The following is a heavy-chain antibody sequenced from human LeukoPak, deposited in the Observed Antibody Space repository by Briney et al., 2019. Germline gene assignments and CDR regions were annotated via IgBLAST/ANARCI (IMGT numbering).Heavy chain of an antibody. Sequence: SETLSLTCTVSGGSITISSYYWGWIRQPPGKGLEWIGSIYYSGNTYYNPSLKSRVSISVDTSNNQFSLKLSSVTAADTAVYYCARGWRGRGFDYWGQGTLVTVSS. D-gene: IGHD3-3*01. CDR2: IYYSGNT. J-gene: IGHJ4*02. CDR1: GGSITISSYY. V-gene: IGHV4-39*01. CDR3: ARGWRGRGFDY.